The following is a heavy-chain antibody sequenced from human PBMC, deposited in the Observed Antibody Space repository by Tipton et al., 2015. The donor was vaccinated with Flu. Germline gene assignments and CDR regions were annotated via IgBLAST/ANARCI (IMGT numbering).Heavy chain of an antibody. D-gene: IGHD3/OR15-3a*01. J-gene: IGHJ4*02. V-gene: IGHV4-61*02. Sequence: TLSLTCTVSGGSISSGSYFWTWIRQPAGEEPGWIGRIYTSGTTKYHPSLKSRVTISMDTSKNQFSLKLTSVTAADTSVYYCARGNDFYNGWYYFDYWGQGILVTVSS. CDR3: ARGNDFYNGWYYFDY. CDR1: GGSISSGSYF. CDR2: IYTSGTT.